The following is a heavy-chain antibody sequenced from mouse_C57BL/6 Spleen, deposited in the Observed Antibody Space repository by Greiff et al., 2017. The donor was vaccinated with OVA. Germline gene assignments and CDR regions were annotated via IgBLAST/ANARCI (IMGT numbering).Heavy chain of an antibody. CDR3: ASIYYGNRYFDV. V-gene: IGHV1-80*01. Sequence: QVQLQQSGAELVKPGASVKISCKASGYAFSSYWMNWVKQRPGKGLEWIGQIYPGDGDTNYNGKFKGKATLTADKSSSTAYMQLSSLTSEVSSVYFCASIYYGNRYFDVWGTGTTVTVSS. J-gene: IGHJ1*03. CDR1: GYAFSSYW. CDR2: IYPGDGDT. D-gene: IGHD2-1*01.